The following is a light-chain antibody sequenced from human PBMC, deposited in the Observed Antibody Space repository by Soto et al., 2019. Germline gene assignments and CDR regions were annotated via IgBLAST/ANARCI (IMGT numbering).Light chain of an antibody. Sequence: ENVLTQSPGTLSLSPGERATLSCRASQSVTSNFLAWYQQKPGQAPRLLIYGASTRAAGVPDRFSGSGSGTDFTLTITRQEPEDFAVYYCQQYGRSPLLYTFGQGTKLGVK. CDR3: QQYGRSPLLYT. CDR1: QSVTSNF. CDR2: GAS. J-gene: IGKJ2*01. V-gene: IGKV3-20*01.